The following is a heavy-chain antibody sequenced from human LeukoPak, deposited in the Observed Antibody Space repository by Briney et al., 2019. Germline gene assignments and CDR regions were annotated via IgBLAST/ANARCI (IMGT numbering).Heavy chain of an antibody. Sequence: SETLSLTCAVSGGSISSSNWWSWVRQPPGKGLEWIGEIYHSGSTNYNPSLKSRVTISVDKSKNQFSLKLSSVTAADTAVYYCARLRYFDWFSYYYYYMDVWGKGTTVTVSS. D-gene: IGHD3-9*01. CDR3: ARLRYFDWFSYYYYYMDV. V-gene: IGHV4-4*02. J-gene: IGHJ6*03. CDR2: IYHSGST. CDR1: GGSISSSNW.